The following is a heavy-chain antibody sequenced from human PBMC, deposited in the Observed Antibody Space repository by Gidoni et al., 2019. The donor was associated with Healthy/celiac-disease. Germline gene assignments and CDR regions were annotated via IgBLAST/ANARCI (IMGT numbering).Heavy chain of an antibody. V-gene: IGHV3-33*01. Sequence: QVQLVESGGGVVVSGRSLRLTCAASGFTYSSYGMHWVRQAPGKGRDCCAVKLYDGSNKKYADSVESRFTISRANSKNTLYLQMNSLRAQDTAVYYCARGPPPWLVNWRDYYYYGMDVWGQGTTVTVSS. CDR3: ARGPPPWLVNWRDYYYYGMDV. J-gene: IGHJ6*02. D-gene: IGHD6-19*01. CDR2: KLYDGSNK. CDR1: GFTYSSYG.